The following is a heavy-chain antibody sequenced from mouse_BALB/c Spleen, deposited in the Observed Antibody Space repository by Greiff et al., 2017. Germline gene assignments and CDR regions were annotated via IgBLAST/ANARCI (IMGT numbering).Heavy chain of an antibody. CDR3: ARSQGYGYYDY. CDR2: INPGSGGT. J-gene: IGHJ2*01. Sequence: QVQLQQSGAELVRPGTSVKVSCKASGYAFTNYLIEWVKQRPGQGLEWIGVINPGSGGTNYNEKFKGKATLTADKSSSTAYMQLSSLTSDDSAVYFCARSQGYGYYDYWGQGTTLTVSS. CDR1: GYAFTNYL. D-gene: IGHD2-3*01. V-gene: IGHV1-54*01.